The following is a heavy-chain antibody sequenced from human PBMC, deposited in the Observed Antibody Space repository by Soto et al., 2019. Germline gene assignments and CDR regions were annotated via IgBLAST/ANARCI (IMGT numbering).Heavy chain of an antibody. D-gene: IGHD3-9*01. CDR3: AKALWAYDILTGYEETYYFDY. Sequence: PGGSLRLSCAASGFTFSSYAMSWVRQAPGKGVEWVSAISGSGGSTYYADSVKGRFTISRDNSKNTLYLQMNSLRAEDTAVYYCAKALWAYDILTGYEETYYFDYWGQGT. CDR1: GFTFSSYA. J-gene: IGHJ4*02. CDR2: ISGSGGST. V-gene: IGHV3-23*01.